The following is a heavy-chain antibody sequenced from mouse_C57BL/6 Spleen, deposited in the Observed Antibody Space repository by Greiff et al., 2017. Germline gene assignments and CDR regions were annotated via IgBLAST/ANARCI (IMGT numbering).Heavy chain of an antibody. V-gene: IGHV1-76*01. J-gene: IGHJ1*03. CDR1: GYTFTDYY. CDR3: ARSGGRGYFDD. Sequence: QVQLQQSGAELVRPGASVKLSCKASGYTFTDYYINWVKQRPGQGLEWIARIYPGSGNTNYNEKFKGKATLTAEKSSSTAYMQLSSLASEDSAVYFCARSGGRGYFDDWGTGTTVTVSS. CDR2: IYPGSGNT. D-gene: IGHD3-1*01.